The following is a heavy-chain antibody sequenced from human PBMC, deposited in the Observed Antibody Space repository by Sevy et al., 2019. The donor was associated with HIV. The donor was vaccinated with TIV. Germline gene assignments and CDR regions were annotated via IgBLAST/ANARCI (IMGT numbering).Heavy chain of an antibody. D-gene: IGHD1-7*01. CDR1: GFTFSDHY. CDR2: IKQDAGQK. CDR3: ARDDGNYYFHY. J-gene: IGHJ4*02. Sequence: GGSLRLSCAASGFTFSDHYMEWVRQAPGKGLEWVANIKQDAGQKYYVDSVKGRFTISRDNAKNSLYLQMNSLRAEDTAVYFCARDDGNYYFHYWGQGTLVTVSS. V-gene: IGHV3-7*01.